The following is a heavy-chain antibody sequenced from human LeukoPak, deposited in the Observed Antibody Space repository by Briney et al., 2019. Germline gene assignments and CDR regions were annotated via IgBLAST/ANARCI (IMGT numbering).Heavy chain of an antibody. D-gene: IGHD3-22*01. CDR3: AKDKVYYDSSGYSGYFDW. Sequence: GGSLRRSCAASGFTFSSYGNNWVRQAPGKGLEWVAFIRYDGSNKYYAESVKGRFTISRDNSKNTLYLQMNSLRAEDTAVYYCAKDKVYYDSSGYSGYFDWWGEGTLVTVSS. CDR2: IRYDGSNK. V-gene: IGHV3-30*02. CDR1: GFTFSSYG. J-gene: IGHJ4*02.